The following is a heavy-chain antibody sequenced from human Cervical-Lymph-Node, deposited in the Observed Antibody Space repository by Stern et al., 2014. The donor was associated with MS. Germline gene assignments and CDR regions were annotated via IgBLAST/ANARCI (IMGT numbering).Heavy chain of an antibody. D-gene: IGHD5-18*01. V-gene: IGHV1-69*06. CDR3: ARDRGYSYGFYYGMDV. J-gene: IGHJ6*02. CDR1: GGTFSSYA. CDR2: VIPIFGTA. Sequence: QVQLVQSGAEVKKPSSSVKVSCKASGGTFSSYAISWVRQAPGQGLEWMGGVIPIFGTANYAQKFQGRVTITADKSTSTAYMELSSLRSEDTAVYYCARDRGYSYGFYYGMDVWGQGTTVTVSS.